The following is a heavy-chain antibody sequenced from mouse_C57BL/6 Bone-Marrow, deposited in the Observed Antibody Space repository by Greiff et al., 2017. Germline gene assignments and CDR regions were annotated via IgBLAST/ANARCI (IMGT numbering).Heavy chain of an antibody. D-gene: IGHD1-1*01. Sequence: VQLQQPGAELVRPGSSVKLSCKASGYTFTSYWMDWVKQRPGQGLEWIGNIYPSDSETHYNQKFKDKATLTVDKSSSTAYMQLSSLTSEDSAVYYCARYGDGGDYWGQGTTLTVSS. V-gene: IGHV1-61*01. CDR2: IYPSDSET. J-gene: IGHJ2*01. CDR3: ARYGDGGDY. CDR1: GYTFTSYW.